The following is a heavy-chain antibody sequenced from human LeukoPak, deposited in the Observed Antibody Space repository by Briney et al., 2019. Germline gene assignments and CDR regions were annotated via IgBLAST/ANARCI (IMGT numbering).Heavy chain of an antibody. CDR2: INPNSGGT. J-gene: IGHJ6*03. CDR3: ARRPSYYYYMDV. V-gene: IGHV1-2*02. D-gene: IGHD6-25*01. CDR1: GYTFTSYY. Sequence: ASVKVSCKASGYTFTSYYMHWVRQAPGQGLAWMGWINPNSGGTNYAQKFQGRVTMTRDTSISTAYMELSRLRSDDTAVYYCARRPSYYYYMDVWGKGTTVTISS.